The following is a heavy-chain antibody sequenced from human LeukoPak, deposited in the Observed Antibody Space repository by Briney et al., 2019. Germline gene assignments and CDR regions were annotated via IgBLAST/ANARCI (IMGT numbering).Heavy chain of an antibody. CDR2: IIPIFGTA. Sequence: SVKVSCKASGGTFSSYAISWVRQAPGQGLEWKGGIIPIFGTANYAQKFQGRVTITTDESTSTAYMELSSLRSEDTAVYYCARDSLRKSYYYYMDVWGKGTTVTVSS. J-gene: IGHJ6*03. CDR3: ARDSLRKSYYYYMDV. D-gene: IGHD4-17*01. V-gene: IGHV1-69*05. CDR1: GGTFSSYA.